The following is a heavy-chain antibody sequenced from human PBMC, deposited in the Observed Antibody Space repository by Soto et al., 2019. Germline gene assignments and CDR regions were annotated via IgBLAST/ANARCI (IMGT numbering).Heavy chain of an antibody. CDR1: GGSFSGYY. CDR2: INHSGST. CDR3: ARDPIAVAGGSDAFDI. J-gene: IGHJ3*02. Sequence: QVQLQQWGAGLLKPSETLSLTCAVYGGSFSGYYWSWIRQPPGKGLEWIGEINHSGSTNYNPSLKSRVTRSVDTSKNQFSRKLSSVTAADTAVYYCARDPIAVAGGSDAFDIWGQGTMVTVSS. D-gene: IGHD6-19*01. V-gene: IGHV4-34*01.